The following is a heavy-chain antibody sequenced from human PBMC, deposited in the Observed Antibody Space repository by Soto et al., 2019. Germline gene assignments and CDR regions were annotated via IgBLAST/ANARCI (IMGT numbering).Heavy chain of an antibody. CDR3: LGELFGGYCPAGY. J-gene: IGHJ4*02. CDR1: GGSVSATNC. CDR2: INLSGTT. Sequence: SETLSLTCAVSGGSVSATNCWNWIRQPPGKGLEWIGEINLSGTTNYNPSLKRRVTMSIDQSQNEVSLTLTAVTAADTAVYYCLGELFGGYCPAGYCGQGTLV. V-gene: IGHV4-4*02. D-gene: IGHD3-3*01.